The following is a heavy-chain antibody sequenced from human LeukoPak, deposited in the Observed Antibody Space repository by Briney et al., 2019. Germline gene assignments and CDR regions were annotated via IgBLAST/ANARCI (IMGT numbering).Heavy chain of an antibody. CDR3: ARSGGSWPYGMDV. CDR1: GGSVSSGSYY. CDR2: IYSSGST. V-gene: IGHV4-61*01. D-gene: IGHD6-13*01. J-gene: IGHJ6*02. Sequence: SETLSLTCTVSGGSVSSGSYYWSWLRQPPGRGLRWIGYIYSSGSTNYNPSLKSRVTISVDTSKNQFSLKLSSVTAADTAVYYCARSGGSWPYGMDVWGQGTTVTVSS.